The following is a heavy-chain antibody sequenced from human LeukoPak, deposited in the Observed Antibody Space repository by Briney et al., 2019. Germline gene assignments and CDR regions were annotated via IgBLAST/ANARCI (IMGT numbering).Heavy chain of an antibody. J-gene: IGHJ4*02. D-gene: IGHD3-16*01. CDR3: ARDGGPFDS. CDR1: GCTFSAYW. CDR2: VKQDGSEK. V-gene: IGHV3-7*03. Sequence: GGSLTLSCTASGCTFSAYWMSWVRQAPAKGLEWVANVKQDGSEKYCVDSVKGRFTISRDNAKKSLYLQMNTLRAEDTAIYYCARDGGPFDSWGQGTLVTVSS.